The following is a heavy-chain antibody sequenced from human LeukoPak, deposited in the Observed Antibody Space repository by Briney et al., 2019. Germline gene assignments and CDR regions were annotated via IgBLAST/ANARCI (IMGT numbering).Heavy chain of an antibody. D-gene: IGHD1-26*01. Sequence: GGSLRLSCVASGFSFSTYWMSWVRQAPGKGLEWVAVISYDGSNKYYADSVKGRFTISRDNSKNTLYLQMNSLRAEDTAVYYCARRRELLNYFDYWGQGTLVTVSS. CDR3: ARRRELLNYFDY. V-gene: IGHV3-30-3*01. J-gene: IGHJ4*02. CDR1: GFSFSTYW. CDR2: ISYDGSNK.